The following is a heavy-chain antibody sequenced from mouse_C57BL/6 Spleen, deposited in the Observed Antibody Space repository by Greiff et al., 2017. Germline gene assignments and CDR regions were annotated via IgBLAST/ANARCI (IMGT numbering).Heavy chain of an antibody. CDR3: ARLITTVVATGAMDY. Sequence: QVQLQQPGTELVKPGASVKLSCKASGYTFTSYWMHWVKQRPGQGLEWIGNINPSNGGTNYNEKFKSKATLTVDKSSSTAYMQLSRLTSEDSAVYYCARLITTVVATGAMDYWGQGTSVTVSA. V-gene: IGHV1-53*01. CDR1: GYTFTSYW. J-gene: IGHJ4*01. CDR2: INPSNGGT. D-gene: IGHD1-1*01.